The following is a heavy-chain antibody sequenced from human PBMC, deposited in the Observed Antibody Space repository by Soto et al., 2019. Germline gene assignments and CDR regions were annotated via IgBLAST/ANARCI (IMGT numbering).Heavy chain of an antibody. D-gene: IGHD3-10*01. V-gene: IGHV3-23*01. Sequence: GGSLRLSCAASGFTFSSYAMSWVRQAPGKGLEWVSAISGSGGSTYYADSVKGRFTISRDNSKNTLYLQMNSLRAEDTAVYYCAKDHSHVAPWFGEFIDDYWGQGTLVTVSS. CDR3: AKDHSHVAPWFGEFIDDY. J-gene: IGHJ4*02. CDR2: ISGSGGST. CDR1: GFTFSSYA.